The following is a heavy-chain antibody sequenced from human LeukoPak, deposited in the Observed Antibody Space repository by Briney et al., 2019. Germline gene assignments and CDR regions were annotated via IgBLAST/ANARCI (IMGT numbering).Heavy chain of an antibody. CDR1: GYTFTSYG. D-gene: IGHD2-8*01. CDR3: ARDVLRGIWFDP. V-gene: IGHV1-18*01. J-gene: IGHJ5*02. Sequence: ASVKVSCKASGYTFTSYGISWVRQAPGQGLEWMGWISAYNGNTNHAQKLQGRVTMTTDTSTSTAYMELRSLRSDDTAVYYCARDVLRGIWFDPWGQGTLVTVSS. CDR2: ISAYNGNT.